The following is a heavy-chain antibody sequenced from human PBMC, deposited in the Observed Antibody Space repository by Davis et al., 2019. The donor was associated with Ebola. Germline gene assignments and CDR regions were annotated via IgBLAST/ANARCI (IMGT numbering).Heavy chain of an antibody. CDR2: INPNSGGT. Sequence: AASVKVSCKASGYTFTNYYMHWVRQAPGQGLEWMGRINPNSGGTNYAQKFQGRVTMTRDTSISTAYMELSRLRSDDTAVYYCAKSGLSFGVVKYHYGMDVWGKGTTVTVSS. J-gene: IGHJ6*04. CDR3: AKSGLSFGVVKYHYGMDV. CDR1: GYTFTNYY. V-gene: IGHV1-2*06. D-gene: IGHD3-3*01.